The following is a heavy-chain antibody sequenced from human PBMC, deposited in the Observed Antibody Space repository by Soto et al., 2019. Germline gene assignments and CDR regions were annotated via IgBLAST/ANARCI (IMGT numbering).Heavy chain of an antibody. CDR3: ARAKANWGKGWFDP. V-gene: IGHV4-34*01. CDR2: INHSGST. Sequence: SETLSHTCAVYGGSFSGYYWSWIRQPPGKGLEWIGEINHSGSTNYNPSLKSRVTISVDTSKNQFSLKLSSVTAADTAVYYCARAKANWGKGWFDPWGQGTLVTVSS. D-gene: IGHD7-27*01. J-gene: IGHJ5*02. CDR1: GGSFSGYY.